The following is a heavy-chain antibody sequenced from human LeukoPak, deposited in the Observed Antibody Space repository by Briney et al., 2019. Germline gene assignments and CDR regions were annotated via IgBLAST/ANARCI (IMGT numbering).Heavy chain of an antibody. CDR3: ARGPRLDSSGWYYGAFDI. J-gene: IGHJ3*02. D-gene: IGHD6-19*01. CDR1: GYTFTGYY. V-gene: IGHV1-2*06. Sequence: ASVKVSCKASGYTFTGYYMHWVQQAPGQGLEWMGRINPNSGGTNYAQKFQGRVTMARDTSISTAYMELSRLRSDDTAVYYCARGPRLDSSGWYYGAFDIWGQGTMVTVSS. CDR2: INPNSGGT.